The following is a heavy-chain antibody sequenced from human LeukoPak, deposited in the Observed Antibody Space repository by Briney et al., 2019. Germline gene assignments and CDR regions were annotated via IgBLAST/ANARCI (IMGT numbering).Heavy chain of an antibody. V-gene: IGHV4-59*01. CDR1: GGSISSYY. CDR3: ARRNYYDSPFDY. CDR2: IYYSGST. D-gene: IGHD3-22*01. Sequence: SETLSLTCTVSGGSISSYYWSWIRQPPGKGLEWIGYIYYSGSTNYNPSLKSRVTISVDTSKNQFSLTLSSVTAADTAVYYCARRNYYDSPFDYWGQGTLVTVSS. J-gene: IGHJ4*02.